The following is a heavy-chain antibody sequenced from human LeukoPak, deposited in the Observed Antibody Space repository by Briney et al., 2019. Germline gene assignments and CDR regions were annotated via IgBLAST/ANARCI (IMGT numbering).Heavy chain of an antibody. Sequence: GGSLRLSCAASGFTFSSYWMSWVRQAPGKGLEWVANIKQDGSEKYYVDSVKGRFTISRDNAKNSLYLQMNSLRAEDTAVYYCARVRHVLRYFDWLLSNWYFGLWGRGTLVTVSS. V-gene: IGHV3-7*03. J-gene: IGHJ2*01. D-gene: IGHD3-9*01. CDR3: ARVRHVLRYFDWLLSNWYFGL. CDR1: GFTFSSYW. CDR2: IKQDGSEK.